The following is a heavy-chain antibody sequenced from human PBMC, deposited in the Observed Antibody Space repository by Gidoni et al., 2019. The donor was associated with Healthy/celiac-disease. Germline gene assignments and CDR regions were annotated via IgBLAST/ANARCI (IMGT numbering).Heavy chain of an antibody. V-gene: IGHV3-64*01. D-gene: IGHD5-12*01. J-gene: IGHJ3*02. Sequence: EVQLVESGGGLVQPGGSLRLSCAASGFTFSSYAMHWVRQAPGKGLEYVSAISSNGGSTSYANSVKVRFTISRDNSKNTLYLQMGSLRAEDMAVYYCARAPDIVATGGAFDIWGQGTMVTVSS. CDR1: GFTFSSYA. CDR3: ARAPDIVATGGAFDI. CDR2: ISSNGGST.